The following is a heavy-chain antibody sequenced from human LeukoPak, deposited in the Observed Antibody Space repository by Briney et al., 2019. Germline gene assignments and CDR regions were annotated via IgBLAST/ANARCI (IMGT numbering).Heavy chain of an antibody. J-gene: IGHJ4*02. D-gene: IGHD3-16*02. V-gene: IGHV3-30-3*01. CDR2: ISYDGSNK. CDR1: GFTFSSYP. CDR3: ARTKLRLGELSPPDY. Sequence: PGGSLRLSCAASGFTFSSYPMHWVRQAPGKGLEWVAVISYDGSNKYYADSVKGRFTISRDNSKNTLYVQMNSLRGEDTAVYYCARTKLRLGELSPPDYWGQGTLVAVSS.